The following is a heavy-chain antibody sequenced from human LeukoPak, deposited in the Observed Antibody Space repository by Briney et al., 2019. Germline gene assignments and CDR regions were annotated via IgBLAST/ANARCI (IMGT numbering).Heavy chain of an antibody. CDR3: ARERGTDDYGDYDTLDAFDI. CDR2: IYYSGST. Sequence: PSQTLSLTCTVSGGSISSGGYYWSWIRQHPGKGLEWIGYIYYSGSTYYNPSLKIRVTISVDTSKNQFSLKLSSVTAADTAVYYCARERGTDDYGDYDTLDAFDIWGQGTMVTVSS. J-gene: IGHJ3*02. V-gene: IGHV4-31*03. D-gene: IGHD4-17*01. CDR1: GGSISSGGYY.